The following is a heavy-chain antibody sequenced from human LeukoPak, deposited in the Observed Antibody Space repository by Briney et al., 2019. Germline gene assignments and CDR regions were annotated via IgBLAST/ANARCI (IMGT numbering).Heavy chain of an antibody. CDR3: ARHIILPAASRYYFDY. CDR2: IYYSGST. D-gene: IGHD2-2*01. Sequence: SETLSLTCAVYGGSFSGYYWGWIRRPPGKGLEWIGSIYYSGSTYYNPSLKSRVTISVDTSKNQFSLKLSSVTAADTAVYYCARHIILPAASRYYFDYWGQGTLVTVSS. J-gene: IGHJ4*02. CDR1: GGSFSGYY. V-gene: IGHV4-39*01.